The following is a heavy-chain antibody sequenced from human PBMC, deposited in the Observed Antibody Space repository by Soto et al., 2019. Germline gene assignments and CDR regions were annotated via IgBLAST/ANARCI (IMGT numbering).Heavy chain of an antibody. J-gene: IGHJ4*02. D-gene: IGHD3-9*01. CDR3: AKDTVAILTGYTFDY. CDR2: ISGSGGST. CDR1: GFTFSSYA. V-gene: IGHV3-23*01. Sequence: EVQLLESGGGLVQPGGSLRLSCAASGFTFSSYAMSWVRQAPGKGLEWVSAISGSGGSTYYADSVKGRVTISRDNSKNTLYLQMNSMRAEDTAVYYCAKDTVAILTGYTFDYWGQGTLVTVSS.